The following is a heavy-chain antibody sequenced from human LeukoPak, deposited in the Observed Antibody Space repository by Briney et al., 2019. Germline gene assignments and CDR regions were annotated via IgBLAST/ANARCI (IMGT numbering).Heavy chain of an antibody. CDR1: GDSINSLDL. V-gene: IGHV4-4*02. J-gene: IGHJ4*02. D-gene: IGHD3-22*01. Sequence: SETLSLTCTVSGDSINSLDLWSWVRQPPGKGLEWIGEMYLSGTTHSNPSVKSRVTISIDKSKNQFFLNLSSVTAADTAVYYCVGLVGRYSSGLYYYYFDYWGQGTLVTVSS. CDR2: MYLSGTT. CDR3: VGLVGRYSSGLYYYYFDY.